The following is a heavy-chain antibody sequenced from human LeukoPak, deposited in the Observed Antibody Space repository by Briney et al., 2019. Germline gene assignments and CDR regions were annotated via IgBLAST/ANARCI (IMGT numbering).Heavy chain of an antibody. CDR3: ARDRSIAVAGDYYYGMDV. V-gene: IGHV1-69*13. Sequence: GASVKVSCKASGGTFSSYAISRVRQAPGQGLEWMGVIIPIFGTANYAQKFQGRVTITADESTSTAYMELTSLRSGDTAVYYCARDRSIAVAGDYYYGMDVWGQGTTVTVSS. CDR1: GGTFSSYA. J-gene: IGHJ6*02. CDR2: IIPIFGTA. D-gene: IGHD6-19*01.